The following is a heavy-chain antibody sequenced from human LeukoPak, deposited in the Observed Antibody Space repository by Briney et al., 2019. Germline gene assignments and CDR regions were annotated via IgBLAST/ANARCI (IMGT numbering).Heavy chain of an antibody. CDR3: AKDASGTYPDAFDM. D-gene: IGHD1-26*01. Sequence: PGGSLRLSCAASGFTFSTFAMTWVRQAPGKGLEWVSVISGSGGTTYYADSVRGRFTLSRDNSKNTLYLQMNSLRAEDTAVYYCAKDASGTYPDAFDMWGQGTMVTVSS. CDR1: GFTFSTFA. J-gene: IGHJ3*02. V-gene: IGHV3-23*01. CDR2: ISGSGGTT.